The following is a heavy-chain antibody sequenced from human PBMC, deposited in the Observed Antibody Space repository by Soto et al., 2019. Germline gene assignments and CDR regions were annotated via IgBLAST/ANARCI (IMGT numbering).Heavy chain of an antibody. D-gene: IGHD2-21*02. V-gene: IGHV3-23*01. Sequence: PGGSLRLSCAASGFTSSSYAMSWVRQAPGKGLEWVSAISGSGGSTYYADSVKGRFTISRDNSKNTLSLQMNSLRAEDTAVYFCAKRRGDGGHFDYWGQGALVTVSS. CDR3: AKRRGDGGHFDY. CDR2: ISGSGGST. J-gene: IGHJ4*02. CDR1: GFTSSSYA.